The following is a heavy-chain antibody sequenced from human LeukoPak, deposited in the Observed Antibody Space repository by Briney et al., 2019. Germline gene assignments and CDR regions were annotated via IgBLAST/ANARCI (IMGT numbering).Heavy chain of an antibody. CDR3: ARQGAAGKYYYYYMDV. CDR2: IYPDDSNT. J-gene: IGHJ6*03. D-gene: IGHD6-13*01. V-gene: IGHV5-51*01. CDR1: GYNFPIYW. Sequence: GESLKIACQGSGYNFPIYWIGWVRQMPGQGLEWMGIIYPDDSNTIYGPSFQGQVTISADKSINTAYLEWSSLKASDTAIYYCARQGAAGKYYYYYMDVWGKGTTVTVSS.